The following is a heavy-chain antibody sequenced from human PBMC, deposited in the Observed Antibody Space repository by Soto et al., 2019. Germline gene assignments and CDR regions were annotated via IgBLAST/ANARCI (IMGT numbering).Heavy chain of an antibody. CDR2: IYYSGST. CDR1: CGTLRGCN. V-gene: IGHV4-59*08. CDR3: ARREIAAVFCYHYYYYGKAV. J-gene: IGHJ6*02. Sequence: TLPHPCTVSCGTLRGCNGSLFRQPLGKGLEWIAYIYYSGSTNYNPSLKSRVTASVDTSKNQLSLRLTSVTAADTAVYYCARREIAAVFCYHYYYYGKAVPGQGTTVTGS. D-gene: IGHD6-13*01.